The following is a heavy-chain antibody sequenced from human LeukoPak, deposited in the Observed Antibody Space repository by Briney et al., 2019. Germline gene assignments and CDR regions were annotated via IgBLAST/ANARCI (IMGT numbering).Heavy chain of an antibody. CDR1: GFSLSTSGMC. CDR3: ARIRWIVDVTSVGYYLDY. D-gene: IGHD1-26*01. V-gene: IGHV2-70*11. J-gene: IGHJ4*02. Sequence: SGPTLVKPTQTLTLTCTFSGFSLSTSGMCVSWIHQPPGKALEWLARIDRDDDTYYSTSLKTRLTISKDTSKNQVVLTMTNMDPVDTATYYCARIRWIVDVTSVGYYLDYWGQGTLVTVSS. CDR2: IDRDDDT.